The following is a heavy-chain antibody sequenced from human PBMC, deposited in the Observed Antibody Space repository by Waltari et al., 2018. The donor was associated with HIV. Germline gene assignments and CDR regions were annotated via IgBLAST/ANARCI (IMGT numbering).Heavy chain of an antibody. V-gene: IGHV3-74*01. Sequence: VQLVEAGAGVLTTGGSLTLYRARSASSSPTHSLCSDRLQPGKGLGWVVRINSDGSTRNYADAVKGRFVISRDNSRNTVYLQLNSVKVEDTAVYFSARASHYIEFSTFDGDYYFDLWGRGTRVAVSS. D-gene: IGHD3-9*01. CDR2: INSDGSTR. CDR3: ARASHYIEFSTFDGDYYFDL. J-gene: IGHJ4*02. CDR1: ASSSPTHS.